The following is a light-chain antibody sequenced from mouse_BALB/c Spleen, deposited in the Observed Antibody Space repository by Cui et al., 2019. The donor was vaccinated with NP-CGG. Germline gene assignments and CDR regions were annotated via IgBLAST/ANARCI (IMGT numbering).Light chain of an antibody. CDR1: TGAITTSNY. CDR3: ALWYSNHWV. Sequence: QAVVTQESALTTSHGETVTVTRRSSTGAITTSNYANWVQEKPDHLFTGLIGGTNNRTPGVPARFSGSLIGDKAALTITGAQTEDEAIYFCALWYSNHWVFGGGTKLTVL. V-gene: IGLV1*01. J-gene: IGLJ1*01. CDR2: GTN.